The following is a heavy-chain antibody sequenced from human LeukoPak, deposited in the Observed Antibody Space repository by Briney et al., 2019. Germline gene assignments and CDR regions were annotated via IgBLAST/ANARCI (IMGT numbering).Heavy chain of an antibody. CDR3: ASLPYSSGWFDY. D-gene: IGHD6-19*01. J-gene: IGHJ4*02. V-gene: IGHV1-2*02. Sequence: ASVKVSCRASGYTFTGYYMHWVRQAPGQGLEWMGWINPNSGGTNYAQKFQGRVTMTRDTSISTAYMELSRLRSDDTAVYYCASLPYSSGWFDYWGQGTLVNVSS. CDR1: GYTFTGYY. CDR2: INPNSGGT.